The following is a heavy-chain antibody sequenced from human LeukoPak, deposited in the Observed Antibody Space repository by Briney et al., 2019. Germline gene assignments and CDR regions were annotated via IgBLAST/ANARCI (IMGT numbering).Heavy chain of an antibody. Sequence: RASETLSLTCTVSGGPISSYYWSWLPEPPGKGLEWIGYIYYSGSTNYNPSLKSRVTISVDTSKNQFSLKLSSVTAADTAVYYCARVEGSGSYFHFDYWGLGTLVTVSS. CDR2: IYYSGST. CDR3: ARVEGSGSYFHFDY. CDR1: GGPISSYY. J-gene: IGHJ4*02. D-gene: IGHD3-10*01. V-gene: IGHV4-59*01.